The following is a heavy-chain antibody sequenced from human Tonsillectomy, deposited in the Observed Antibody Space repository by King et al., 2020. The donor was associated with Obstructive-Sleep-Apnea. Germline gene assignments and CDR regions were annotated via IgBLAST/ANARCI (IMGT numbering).Heavy chain of an antibody. CDR2: IRYDGSNQ. J-gene: IGHJ4*02. CDR1: GFTFSSYG. D-gene: IGHD6-13*01. Sequence: VQLVESGGGVVQPGGSLRLSCAASGFTFSSYGMHWVRQAPGKGLEWVAFIRYDGSNQYYADSVKGRFTISRDNSKNTLYLQMNSLRAEDTAVYYCAKDGPWVRQQQPLSLEYWGQGTLVTVSS. CDR3: AKDGPWVRQQQPLSLEY. V-gene: IGHV3-30*02.